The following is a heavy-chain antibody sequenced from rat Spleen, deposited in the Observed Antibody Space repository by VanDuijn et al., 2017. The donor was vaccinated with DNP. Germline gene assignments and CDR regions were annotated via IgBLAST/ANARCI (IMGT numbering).Heavy chain of an antibody. CDR1: GYSITSNY. Sequence: VQLQESGPGLVKPSQSLSLTCSVTGYSITSNYKWSWIRKFPGNKMEWIGHISNSVSTNSNPSLKSRISITRDTSKNQFFLQLNSVTTEDTATYYCTRGGPYYFDYWGQGVMVTVSS. V-gene: IGHV3-1*01. CDR2: ISNSVST. J-gene: IGHJ2*01. CDR3: TRGGPYYFDY.